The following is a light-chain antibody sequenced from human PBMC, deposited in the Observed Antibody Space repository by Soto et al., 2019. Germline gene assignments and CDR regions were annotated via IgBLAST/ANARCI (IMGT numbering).Light chain of an antibody. CDR1: SSDVGGYNY. Sequence: QSVLTQPRSVSGSPGQSVTISCTGTSSDVGGYNYVSWYQQHPGKAPKLMIYDVSKRPSGVPDRFSGSKSGNTASLTISGLRAEDEAVYSGTSYAGSYPSGVFETGTK. CDR3: TSYAGSYPSGV. J-gene: IGLJ1*01. V-gene: IGLV2-11*01. CDR2: DVS.